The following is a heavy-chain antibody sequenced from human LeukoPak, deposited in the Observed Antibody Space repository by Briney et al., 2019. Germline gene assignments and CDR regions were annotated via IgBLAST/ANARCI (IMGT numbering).Heavy chain of an antibody. Sequence: SETLSLTCTVSGGSISSSSYYWGWIRQPPGKGLEWIGSIYYSGSTYYNPSLESRVTISVDTSKNQFSLKLSSVTAADTAVYYCARRRRVTGGFDYWGQGTLVTVSS. D-gene: IGHD3-16*01. V-gene: IGHV4-39*01. CDR3: ARRRRVTGGFDY. CDR2: IYYSGST. CDR1: GGSISSSSYY. J-gene: IGHJ4*02.